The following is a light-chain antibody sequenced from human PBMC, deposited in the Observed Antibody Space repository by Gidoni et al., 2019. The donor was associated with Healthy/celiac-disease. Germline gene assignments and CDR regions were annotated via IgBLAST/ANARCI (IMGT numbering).Light chain of an antibody. CDR1: SSVLYSSNNKNY. Sequence: DIVMTQSPDSLAASLGERATINCKSSSSVLYSSNNKNYLAWYQQKPGQPPKLLIYWASTRESGVPDRFSGSGSGTDFALTISSLQAEDVAVYSCQQYYSTPFTFXGXTKVEIK. J-gene: IGKJ4*01. V-gene: IGKV4-1*01. CDR3: QQYYSTPFT. CDR2: WAS.